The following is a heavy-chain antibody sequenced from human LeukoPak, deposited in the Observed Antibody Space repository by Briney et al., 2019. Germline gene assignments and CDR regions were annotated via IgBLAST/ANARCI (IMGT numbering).Heavy chain of an antibody. CDR3: ARLRPSGSGSYYNGGNWFDP. CDR2: ISSSSYI. J-gene: IGHJ5*02. CDR1: GFTFSSYS. Sequence: GGSLRLSCAASGFTFSSYSMNWVRQAPGKGLEWVSSISSSSYIYYADSVKGRFTISRDNAKNSLYLQMNSLRAEDTAVYYCARLRPSGSGSYYNGGNWFDPWGQGTLVTVSS. D-gene: IGHD3-10*01. V-gene: IGHV3-21*01.